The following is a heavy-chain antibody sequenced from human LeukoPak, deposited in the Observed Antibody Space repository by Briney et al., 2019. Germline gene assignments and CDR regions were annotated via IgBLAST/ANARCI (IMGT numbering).Heavy chain of an antibody. CDR1: GGSISSYY. CDR3: ARDYYGSGALDY. D-gene: IGHD3-10*01. Sequence: AETLSLTCTVSGGSISSYYWSWIRQPPGKGLEWIGYIYYSGSTNYNPSLKSRVTISVDTSKNQFSLKLSSVTAADTAVYYCARDYYGSGALDYWGQGTLVTVSS. J-gene: IGHJ4*02. V-gene: IGHV4-59*01. CDR2: IYYSGST.